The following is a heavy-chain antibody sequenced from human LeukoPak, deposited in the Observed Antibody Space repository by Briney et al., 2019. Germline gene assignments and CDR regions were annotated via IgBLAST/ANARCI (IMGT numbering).Heavy chain of an antibody. CDR2: ISSSGSTI. J-gene: IGHJ5*02. CDR3: ARAPRLGAKRFDP. CDR1: GFTFGSYE. D-gene: IGHD1-26*01. Sequence: PGGSLRLSCAASGFTFGSYEMNWVRQAPGKGLEWVSYISSSGSTIYYADSVKGRFTISRDNAKNSLYLQMNSLRAEDTAVYYCARAPRLGAKRFDPWGQGTLVTVSS. V-gene: IGHV3-48*03.